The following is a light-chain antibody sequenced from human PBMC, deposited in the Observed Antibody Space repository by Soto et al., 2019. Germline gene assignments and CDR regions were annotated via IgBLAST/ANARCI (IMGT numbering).Light chain of an antibody. Sequence: DIQMTQSPSTLSASVGDRVTITCRASQSISSWLAWYQQKPGKAPKLLIYKASSLESGVPSRFSGSGSGTEFTLTISSLQPDDFATYYCQQYHSWPITFGQGTRLEI. CDR1: QSISSW. V-gene: IGKV1-5*03. CDR3: QQYHSWPIT. J-gene: IGKJ5*01. CDR2: KAS.